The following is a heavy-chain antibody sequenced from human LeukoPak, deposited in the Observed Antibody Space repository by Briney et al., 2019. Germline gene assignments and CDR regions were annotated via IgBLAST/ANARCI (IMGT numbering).Heavy chain of an antibody. CDR3: ARSERETGYSSGWQQFDY. CDR1: GFTFSSYE. V-gene: IGHV3-48*03. D-gene: IGHD6-19*01. CDR2: ISSSGSTI. Sequence: GGSLRLSCAASGFTFSSYEMNWVRQAPGKGLEWVSYISSSGSTIYYADSVKGRFTISRDNAKNSLYLQMNSLRAEDTAVYYCARSERETGYSSGWQQFDYWGQGTLVTVSS. J-gene: IGHJ4*02.